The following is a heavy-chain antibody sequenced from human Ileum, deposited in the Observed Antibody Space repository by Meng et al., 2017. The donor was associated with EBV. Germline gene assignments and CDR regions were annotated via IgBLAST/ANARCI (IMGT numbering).Heavy chain of an antibody. CDR1: AYTFAGYY. J-gene: IGHJ1*01. CDR2: INPNSGGA. Sequence: QVQLVQSGAEVKKPGASVKVSCKASAYTFAGYYMHWVRQAPGQGLEWMGRINPNSGGANYAQKFQGRVTMTRDTSISTAYMELSRLRSDDTAVYYCVGEREDGSSGVYFRHWGQGTLVTVSS. D-gene: IGHD2-15*01. CDR3: VGEREDGSSGVYFRH. V-gene: IGHV1-2*06.